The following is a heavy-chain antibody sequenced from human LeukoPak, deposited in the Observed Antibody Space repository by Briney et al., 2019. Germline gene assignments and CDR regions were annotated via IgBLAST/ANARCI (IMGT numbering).Heavy chain of an antibody. D-gene: IGHD3-22*01. V-gene: IGHV3-48*03. CDR1: GFTFSSYE. J-gene: IGHJ4*02. CDR3: ARSVVISGYCYFDY. CDR2: ISSSGSTI. Sequence: PGGSLRLSCAAPGFTFSSYEMNWVRQAPGKGLEWVSYISSSGSTIYYADSVKGRFTISRDNAKNSLYLQMNSLRAEDTAVYYCARSVVISGYCYFDYWGQGTLVTVSS.